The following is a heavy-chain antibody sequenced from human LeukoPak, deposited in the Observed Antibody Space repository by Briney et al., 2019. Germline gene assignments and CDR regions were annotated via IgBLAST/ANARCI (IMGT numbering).Heavy chain of an antibody. D-gene: IGHD2-2*01. CDR1: GYMVSDYY. V-gene: IGHV1-2*02. Sequence: ASVTVSCETSGYMVSDYYMHWVRQAPGQGLEWMGWLRGDTGDTDSPQKFKGRVTMTRDTATNTAYMQLSRLTYDDTAMYFCARVRDNACDYWGQGTLVTVSS. CDR3: ARVRDNACDY. CDR2: LRGDTGDT. J-gene: IGHJ4*02.